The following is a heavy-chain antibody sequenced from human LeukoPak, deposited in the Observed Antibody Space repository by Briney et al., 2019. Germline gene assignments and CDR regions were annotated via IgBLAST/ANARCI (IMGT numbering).Heavy chain of an antibody. CDR2: ISGSGGST. Sequence: GGSLRLSCAASGFTFSSYGMSWVRQAPGKGLEWVSAISGSGGSTYYADSVKGRFTISRDNFKNTLYLQMNSLRAEDTAVYYCAKEHGSGSYYLYYYYMDVWGKGTTVTISS. J-gene: IGHJ6*03. D-gene: IGHD3-10*01. CDR1: GFTFSSYG. V-gene: IGHV3-23*01. CDR3: AKEHGSGSYYLYYYYMDV.